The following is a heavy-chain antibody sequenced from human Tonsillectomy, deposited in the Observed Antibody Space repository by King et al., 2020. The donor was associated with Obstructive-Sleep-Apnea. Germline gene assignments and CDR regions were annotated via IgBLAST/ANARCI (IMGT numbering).Heavy chain of an antibody. Sequence: VQLVESGGGVVQPWRSLRLSCAASGFPFSYYDMHWVRQAPGKGLEGWTVILYDGNNKYYADSLKGRFTISRDNSKNTLYLQMNSLRAEDTAVYYCAKDGDDFLLYWYFDLWGRGTLVTVSS. CDR1: GFPFSYYD. CDR2: ILYDGNNK. J-gene: IGHJ2*01. D-gene: IGHD3-10*01. V-gene: IGHV3-30*18. CDR3: AKDGDDFLLYWYFDL.